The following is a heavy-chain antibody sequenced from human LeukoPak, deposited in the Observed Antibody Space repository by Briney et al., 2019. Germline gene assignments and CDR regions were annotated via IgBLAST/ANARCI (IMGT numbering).Heavy chain of an antibody. CDR2: IYYSGNT. Sequence: SETLSLTCHVSGGSISSSTSYWGWIRQSPGKGLQWIGSIYYSGNTLYNLSLKSRVTMSVDTPNNQFSLRLSSVTAADTAVYYCARHGPTDYFDYWGQGIPVSVSS. CDR1: GGSISSSTSY. V-gene: IGHV4-39*01. J-gene: IGHJ4*02. D-gene: IGHD2-21*02. CDR3: ARHGPTDYFDY.